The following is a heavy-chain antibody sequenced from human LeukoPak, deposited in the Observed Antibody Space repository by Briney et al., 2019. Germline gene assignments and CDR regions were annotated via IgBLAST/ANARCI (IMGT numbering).Heavy chain of an antibody. CDR1: GFTFSSYS. D-gene: IGHD6-19*01. Sequence: PGGSLRLSCAASGFTFSSYSMNWVRQAPGKGLEWVSYISSSGSTIDYADSVKGRFTISRDNSKNTLYLQMGSLRAEDMAVYYCARDSRSGWSRSPRSDYWGQGTLVTVSS. CDR3: ARDSRSGWSRSPRSDY. J-gene: IGHJ4*02. CDR2: ISSSGSTI. V-gene: IGHV3-48*01.